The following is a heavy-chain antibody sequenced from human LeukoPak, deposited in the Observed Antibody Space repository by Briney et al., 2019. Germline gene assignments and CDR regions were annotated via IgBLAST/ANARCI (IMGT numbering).Heavy chain of an antibody. CDR2: IIGSGGST. D-gene: IGHD6-6*01. J-gene: IGHJ3*01. V-gene: IGHV3-23*01. CDR1: GFTFSSYA. Sequence: GGSLRLSCAASGFTFSSYAMSWVRQAPGKGLEWVSAIIGSGGSTYYADSVKGRFTISRDNSKNTLYLQMNSLRAEDTAVYYCAISSIAAPMVWGQGTMVTVSS. CDR3: AISSIAAPMV.